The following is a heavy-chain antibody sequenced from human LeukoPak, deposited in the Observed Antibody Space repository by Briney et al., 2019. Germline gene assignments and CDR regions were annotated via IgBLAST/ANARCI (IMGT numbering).Heavy chain of an antibody. Sequence: SETLSLTCTVSSGSIGTYYWNWIRQPAGKGLEWIGRIYTSGSTNYNPSLKSRVTMSVDTSKNQFSLKLNSVTAADTAVYFCARVPGYSSGWYKNYFDFWGQGTLVTVSS. CDR1: SGSIGTYY. V-gene: IGHV4-4*07. CDR2: IYTSGST. D-gene: IGHD6-19*01. CDR3: ARVPGYSSGWYKNYFDF. J-gene: IGHJ4*02.